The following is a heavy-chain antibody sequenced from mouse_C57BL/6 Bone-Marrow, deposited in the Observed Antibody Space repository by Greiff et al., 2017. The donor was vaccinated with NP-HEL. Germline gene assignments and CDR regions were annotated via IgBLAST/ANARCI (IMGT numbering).Heavy chain of an antibody. V-gene: IGHV1-59*01. Sequence: VQLKQPGAELVRPGTSVKLSCKASGYTFTSYWMHWVKQRPGQGLEWIGVIDPSDSYTNYNQKFKGKATLTVDTSSSTAYMQLSSLTSEDSAVYYCARGGLLLLSWGQGTTLTVSS. D-gene: IGHD1-1*01. CDR1: GYTFTSYW. J-gene: IGHJ2*01. CDR3: ARGGLLLLS. CDR2: IDPSDSYT.